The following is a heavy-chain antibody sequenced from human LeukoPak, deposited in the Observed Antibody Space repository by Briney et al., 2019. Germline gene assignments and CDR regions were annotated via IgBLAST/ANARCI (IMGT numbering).Heavy chain of an antibody. D-gene: IGHD3-22*01. J-gene: IGHJ4*02. V-gene: IGHV4-59*12. CDR3: ARGPYYDSSGYSVV. CDR1: GGSLSGYY. CDR2: IYDTGST. Sequence: SETLSLTCTVSGGSLSGYYWSWIRQPPGKGLEWIGYIYDTGSTNYNPSLKSRVTISLDTSKNQFSLKLSSVTAADTAVYYCARGPYYDSSGYSVVWGQGTPVTVSS.